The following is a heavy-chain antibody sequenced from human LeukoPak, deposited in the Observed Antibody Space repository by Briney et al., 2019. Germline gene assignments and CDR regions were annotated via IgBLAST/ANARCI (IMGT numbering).Heavy chain of an antibody. Sequence: PSETLSLTCTDYWSWIRQPPGKGLEWIGYIYYSGSTNYNPSLKSRVTISVDTSKNQFSLRLTSVTAADTAVYYCAREAGTQQRLVLDYWGQGTLVTVSS. J-gene: IGHJ4*02. CDR3: AREAGTQQRLVLDY. D-gene: IGHD6-13*01. CDR1: Y. V-gene: IGHV4-59*12. CDR2: IYYSGST.